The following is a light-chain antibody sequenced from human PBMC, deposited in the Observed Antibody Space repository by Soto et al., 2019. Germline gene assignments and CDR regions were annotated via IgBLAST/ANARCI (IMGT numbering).Light chain of an antibody. CDR1: QSISSW. CDR2: KES. Sequence: DIQMTQSPSTLSASVGDRVTITCRASQSISSWLAGYRQKPGKAPKLLIYKESSLQSGVPSRFSGSGSGTEFTRTISSLQPDDFATYYFQQDKSYPITFGQGTRLEIK. V-gene: IGKV1-5*03. CDR3: QQDKSYPIT. J-gene: IGKJ5*01.